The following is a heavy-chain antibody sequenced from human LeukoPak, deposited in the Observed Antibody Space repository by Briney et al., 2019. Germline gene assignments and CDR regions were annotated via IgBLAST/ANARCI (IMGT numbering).Heavy chain of an antibody. V-gene: IGHV1-69*04. CDR1: GGTFSSYA. CDR2: IIPILGIA. Sequence: ASVKVSCKASGGTFSSYAISWVRQAPGQGLEWMGRIIPILGIANYAQKFQGRVTITADKSTSTAYMELSSVRSEDTAVHYCARDRHYKFDPWGQGTLVTVSS. CDR3: ARDRHYKFDP. J-gene: IGHJ5*02. D-gene: IGHD1-1*01.